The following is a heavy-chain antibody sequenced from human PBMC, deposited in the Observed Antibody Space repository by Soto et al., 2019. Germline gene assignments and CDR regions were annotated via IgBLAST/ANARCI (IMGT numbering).Heavy chain of an antibody. V-gene: IGHV3-74*01. D-gene: IGHD4-4*01. CDR3: ARGSPDYSNYFHYYYYYGMDV. CDR1: GFTFSSYW. CDR2: INSDGSST. Sequence: PGGSLRLSCAASGFTFSSYWMHWVRQAPGKGLVWVSRINSDGSSTSYADSVKGRFTISRDNAKNTLYLQMNSLRAEDTAVYYCARGSPDYSNYFHYYYYYGMDVWGQGTTVTVSS. J-gene: IGHJ6*02.